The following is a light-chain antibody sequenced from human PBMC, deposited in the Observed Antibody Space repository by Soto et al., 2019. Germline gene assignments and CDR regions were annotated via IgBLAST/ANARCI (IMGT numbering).Light chain of an antibody. J-gene: IGKJ1*01. Sequence: IVMTQSPATLYVSPGERATLSCRASQSVRSNLAWYQQKPGQSPRLVIYGASTRATGIPARFGGSGSGTQFTLTISSLQSEDFAVYYCQQYNDWPPAWTFGQGTKVEIE. CDR3: QQYNDWPPAWT. CDR2: GAS. CDR1: QSVRSN. V-gene: IGKV3-15*01.